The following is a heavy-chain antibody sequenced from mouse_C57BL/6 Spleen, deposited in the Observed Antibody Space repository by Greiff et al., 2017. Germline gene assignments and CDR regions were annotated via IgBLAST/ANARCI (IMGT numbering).Heavy chain of an antibody. Sequence: QVQLQQPGAELVKPGASVTLSCTASGYTFTSYWMHWVKQRPGQGLEWIGMIHPNSGSTNYNEKFKSKATLTVDKSSSTAYMQLSSLTSEDSAVYYCAREDYGSYDYAMDYWGQGTSVTVSS. D-gene: IGHD2-1*01. V-gene: IGHV1-64*01. CDR3: AREDYGSYDYAMDY. CDR1: GYTFTSYW. CDR2: IHPNSGST. J-gene: IGHJ4*01.